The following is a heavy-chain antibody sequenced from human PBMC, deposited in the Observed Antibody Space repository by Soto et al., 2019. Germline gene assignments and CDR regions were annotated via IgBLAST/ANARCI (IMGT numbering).Heavy chain of an antibody. CDR1: GFNFNSYT. CDR2: ISSSGYI. CDR3: QRDCSGGSCYQGMDV. Sequence: PGGSLRLSCAASGFNFNSYTINWVRQAPGKRLEWLSSISSSGYIFSTDSVRGRFTISRDNAKNSVYLQITSLRAEDTAVYFCQRDCSGGSCYQGMDVWGQGTTVTVSS. J-gene: IGHJ6*02. V-gene: IGHV3-21*01. D-gene: IGHD2-15*01.